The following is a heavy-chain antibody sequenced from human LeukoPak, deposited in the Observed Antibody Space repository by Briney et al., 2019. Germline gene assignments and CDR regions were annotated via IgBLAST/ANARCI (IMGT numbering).Heavy chain of an antibody. CDR1: GDSISSSSYY. CDR3: ARYSSGTYKYFDP. J-gene: IGHJ5*02. D-gene: IGHD3-10*01. CDR2: IHYSGTT. V-gene: IGHV4-39*01. Sequence: KTSETLSLTCTVSGDSISSSSYYWVWIRRPPGKGLEWIATIHYSGTTYYNPSLKSRVTIYVDTSKSQFSLKLNSVTTADTALYYCARYSSGTYKYFDPWGQGTLVTVSS.